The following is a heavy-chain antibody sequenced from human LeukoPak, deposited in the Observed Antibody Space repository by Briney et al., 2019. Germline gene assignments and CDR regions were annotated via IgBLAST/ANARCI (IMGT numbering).Heavy chain of an antibody. CDR2: INPNSGGT. J-gene: IGHJ4*02. Sequence: VASVKVSCKASGYTFTGYYMHWVRQAPGQGREWMGRINPNSGGTNYAQKFQGRVTMTRDTSISTAYMELSRLRSDDTAVYYCAMYSSSWYGRYYFDYWGQGTLVTVSS. CDR1: GYTFTGYY. CDR3: AMYSSSWYGRYYFDY. V-gene: IGHV1-2*06. D-gene: IGHD6-13*01.